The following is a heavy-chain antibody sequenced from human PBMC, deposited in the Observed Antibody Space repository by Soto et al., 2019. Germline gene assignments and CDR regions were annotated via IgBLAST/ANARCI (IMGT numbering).Heavy chain of an antibody. CDR1: GYTFINYG. D-gene: IGHD3-22*01. V-gene: IGHV1-18*01. CDR2: IGAYNGNR. CDR3: VTTWVGDNQEHSNGYYYFDY. J-gene: IGHJ4*02. Sequence: ASVKVSCKASGYTFINYGLSWVRQAPGQGLEWIGWIGAYNGNRKFAQKFQGRVTMTTDTSTNTAYMELRSLRSDDTAVYHCVTTWVGDNQEHSNGYYYFDYWGQGALVTVSS.